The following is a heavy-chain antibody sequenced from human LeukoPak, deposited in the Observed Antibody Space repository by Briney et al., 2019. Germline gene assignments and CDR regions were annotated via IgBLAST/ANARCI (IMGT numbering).Heavy chain of an antibody. CDR3: ARDRSSYFDY. CDR2: IYNSGST. CDR1: GGSISSNNYY. Sequence: PSETLSLTCTVSGGSISSNNYYWGWIRHPPGKGLEWIGSIYNSGSTYYNPSLKSRVTISVDTSKNQFALKLSSVTAADTAVYYCARDRSSYFDYWGQGTLVTVSS. V-gene: IGHV4-39*01. D-gene: IGHD1-14*01. J-gene: IGHJ4*02.